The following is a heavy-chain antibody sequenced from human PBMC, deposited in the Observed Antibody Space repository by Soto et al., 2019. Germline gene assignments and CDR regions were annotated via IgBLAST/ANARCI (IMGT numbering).Heavy chain of an antibody. CDR1: GGSVSSSSYY. CDR3: ASPISDYYDSSGYYYVFDY. Sequence: PSETLSLTCTVSGGSVSSSSYYWGWIRQPPGKGLEWIGSIYYSGSTYYNPSLKSRVTISVDTSKNQFSLKLSPVTAADTAVYYCASPISDYYDSSGYYYVFDYWGQGTLVTVSS. D-gene: IGHD3-22*01. CDR2: IYYSGST. V-gene: IGHV4-39*01. J-gene: IGHJ4*02.